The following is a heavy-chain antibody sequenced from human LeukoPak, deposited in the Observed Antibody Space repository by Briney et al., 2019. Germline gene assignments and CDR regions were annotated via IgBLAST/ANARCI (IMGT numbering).Heavy chain of an antibody. CDR1: GFTFTSYW. Sequence: GGSLRLSCAASGFTFTSYWMSWVRQAPGKGLEWVANIKEDGSEKYYVDSVKGRFTISRDNAKNSLYLQMNSLRAEDTAVYYCARRMSSTNERRWFDPWGQGTLVTVSS. J-gene: IGHJ5*02. CDR3: ARRMSSTNERRWFDP. CDR2: IKEDGSEK. V-gene: IGHV3-7*01. D-gene: IGHD2-2*01.